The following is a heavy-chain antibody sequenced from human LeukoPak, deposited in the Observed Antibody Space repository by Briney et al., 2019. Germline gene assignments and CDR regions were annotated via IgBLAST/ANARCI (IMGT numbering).Heavy chain of an antibody. D-gene: IGHD3-22*01. V-gene: IGHV3-33*08. Sequence: GGSLRLSCAASGFTFSSYAMSWVRQAPGKGLEWVAVIWYDGSNKYYADSVKGRFTISRDNSKNTLYLQMNSLRAEDTAVYYCARGADEGPYYYDSSGYVLSDYWGQGTLVTVSS. CDR1: GFTFSSYA. CDR3: ARGADEGPYYYDSSGYVLSDY. CDR2: IWYDGSNK. J-gene: IGHJ4*02.